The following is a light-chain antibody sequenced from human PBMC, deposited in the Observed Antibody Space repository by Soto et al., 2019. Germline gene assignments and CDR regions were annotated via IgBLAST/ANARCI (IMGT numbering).Light chain of an antibody. CDR1: TGAVTSNHH. J-gene: IGLJ2*01. CDR3: FLSYNAARV. V-gene: IGLV7-46*01. CDR2: DTS. Sequence: QAVVTQEPSLTVSPGGTVTLTCGSSTGAVTSNHHPYWFQQKAGQAPRTLIYDTSNKHSWTPARFSGSLLGDKAALTLSGAQPEVGAQYYCFLSYNAARVFGGGTKLPVL.